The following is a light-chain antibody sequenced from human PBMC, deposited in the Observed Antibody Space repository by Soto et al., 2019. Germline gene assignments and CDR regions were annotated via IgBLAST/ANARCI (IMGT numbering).Light chain of an antibody. CDR2: AAS. CDR3: QQSSGIPYT. Sequence: DIQMTQSPASLSASVGDRVTVTCRARQNIGTYLNWYQQQPGQAPKLLIYAASTLQSGVPSRFSGSGSGTDFTLTISSLQPEDFATYYCQQSSGIPYTFGQGTKAEIK. CDR1: QNIGTY. V-gene: IGKV1-39*01. J-gene: IGKJ2*01.